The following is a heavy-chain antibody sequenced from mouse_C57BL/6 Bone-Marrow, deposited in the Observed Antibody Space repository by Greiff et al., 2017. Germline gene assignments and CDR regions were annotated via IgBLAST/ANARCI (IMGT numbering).Heavy chain of an antibody. V-gene: IGHV1-54*01. CDR1: GYAFTNYL. CDR2: INPGSGGT. Sequence: LLESGAELVRPGTSVKVSCKASGYAFTNYLIAWVKQRPGQGLEWIGVINPGSGGTNYNENFKGQATLTADNSSSTAYMQISSLTSEDSAVYFCAGWNYCGSYASFAYWGQGTLVTVSA. J-gene: IGHJ3*01. D-gene: IGHD1-1*01. CDR3: AGWNYCGSYASFAY.